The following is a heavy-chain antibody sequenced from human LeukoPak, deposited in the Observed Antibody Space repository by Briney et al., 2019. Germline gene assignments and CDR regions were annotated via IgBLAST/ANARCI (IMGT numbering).Heavy chain of an antibody. D-gene: IGHD3-10*01. CDR2: INPSGGST. CDR1: GYTFTSYY. CDR3: ARAGGDY. V-gene: IGHV1-46*01. Sequence: ASVKVSCKASGYTFTSYYMHWVRQAPGQGLEWMGIINPSGGSTSYAQKLQGRVTMTTDTSTSTAYMELRSLRSDDTAVYYCARAGGDYWGQGTLVTVSS. J-gene: IGHJ4*02.